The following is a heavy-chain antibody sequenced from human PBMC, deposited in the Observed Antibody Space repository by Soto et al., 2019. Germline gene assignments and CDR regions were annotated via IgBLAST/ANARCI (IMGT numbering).Heavy chain of an antibody. CDR1: GFTFSSYW. V-gene: IGHV3-74*01. CDR2: INSDGSST. D-gene: IGHD3-22*01. Sequence: EVQLVESGGGLVQPGGSLRLSCADSGFTFSSYWMHWVRQAPGKGLVWVSRINSDGSSTNDEDSVKGRFTITRDNAKNTLYLQMNSLRVEDTAVYYCARKYNYESSGYYYWGQGTLVTVSS. CDR3: ARKYNYESSGYYY. J-gene: IGHJ4*02.